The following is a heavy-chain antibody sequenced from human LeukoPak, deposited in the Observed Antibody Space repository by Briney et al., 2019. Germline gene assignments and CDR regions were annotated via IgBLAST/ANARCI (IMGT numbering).Heavy chain of an antibody. J-gene: IGHJ6*02. CDR1: GFTFSSYS. CDR2: ISSSSSYI. V-gene: IGHV3-21*01. Sequence: GGSLRLSCAASGFTFSSYSMNWVRQAPGKGLEWVSSISSSSSYIYYADSVKGRFTISRDNAKNSLYLQMNSLRAEDTAVYYCARDRPYYYGSGSSYDRDVLGQGTTVTVSS. D-gene: IGHD3-10*01. CDR3: ARDRPYYYGSGSSYDRDV.